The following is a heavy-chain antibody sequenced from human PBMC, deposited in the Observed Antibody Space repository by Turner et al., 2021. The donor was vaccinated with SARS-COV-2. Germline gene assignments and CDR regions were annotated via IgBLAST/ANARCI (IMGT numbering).Heavy chain of an antibody. J-gene: IGHJ5*02. CDR1: GFTFSSYA. V-gene: IGHV3-30*04. Sequence: QVQLVESGGGVVQPGRSLRLSCAASGFTFSSYAIHWVRQAPGKGLEWVGVISYDGSNKFYADSVKGRFTIPRDNSKNTLYLKMNSLRAEDTAVYYWARGGEGNWFDPWGQGTLVTVSS. D-gene: IGHD3-16*01. CDR3: ARGGEGNWFDP. CDR2: ISYDGSNK.